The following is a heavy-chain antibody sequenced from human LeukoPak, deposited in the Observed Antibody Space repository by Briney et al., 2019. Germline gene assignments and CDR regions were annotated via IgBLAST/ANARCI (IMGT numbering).Heavy chain of an antibody. V-gene: IGHV1-69*13. Sequence: ASVKVSCKASGGTFSSYAISWVRQAPGQGLEWMGGIISIFGTANYAQKFQGRVTITADESTSTAYMELSSLRSEDTAVYYCARDGTNYDFWSGYPYNFDYWGQGTLVTVSS. D-gene: IGHD3-3*01. CDR2: IISIFGTA. J-gene: IGHJ4*02. CDR1: GGTFSSYA. CDR3: ARDGTNYDFWSGYPYNFDY.